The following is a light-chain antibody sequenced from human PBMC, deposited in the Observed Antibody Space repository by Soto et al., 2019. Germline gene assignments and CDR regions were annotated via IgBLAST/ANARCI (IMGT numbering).Light chain of an antibody. CDR2: GNS. Sequence: QSVLTQPPSVSEAPEQRVTISCTGRSSNIGAGYDVHWYQQLPGTAPKLLIHGNSNRPSGVPDRFSGSKSGTSASLAITGRLAADEADYYCQSYDSSLSGWVFGGGTKVIVL. CDR1: SSNIGAGYD. V-gene: IGLV1-40*01. CDR3: QSYDSSLSGWV. J-gene: IGLJ3*02.